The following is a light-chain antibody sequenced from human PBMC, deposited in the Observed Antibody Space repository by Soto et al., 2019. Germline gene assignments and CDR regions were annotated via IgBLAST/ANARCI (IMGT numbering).Light chain of an antibody. V-gene: IGKV1-5*01. CDR2: DAS. CDR1: QFISKW. CDR3: QQFNSYSPT. J-gene: IGKJ1*01. Sequence: DIQMTQSPATLSASIGDRVTITCRASQFISKWLAWYQQKPGKAPNLLIYDASSLESVVPSRFSGSGSGTEFSLTISSLQPDDFATYYCQQFNSYSPTFGQGTKVEIK.